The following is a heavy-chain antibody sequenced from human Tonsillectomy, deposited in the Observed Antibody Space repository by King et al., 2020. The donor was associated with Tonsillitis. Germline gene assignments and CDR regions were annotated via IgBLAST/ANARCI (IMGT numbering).Heavy chain of an antibody. CDR2: IKPDGSEK. D-gene: IGHD6-19*01. CDR3: ARDQAYSSFDY. J-gene: IGHJ4*02. V-gene: IGHV3-7*04. Sequence: VQLVESGGGLVQPGGSLKLSCAASEFTFSSSWMTWVRQAPGKGLQWVATIKPDGSEKYYADSLKGRFTVSRDNAKNSLDLQMNSLRSEDTALYYCARDQAYSSFDYWGQGTLVTVSS. CDR1: EFTFSSSW.